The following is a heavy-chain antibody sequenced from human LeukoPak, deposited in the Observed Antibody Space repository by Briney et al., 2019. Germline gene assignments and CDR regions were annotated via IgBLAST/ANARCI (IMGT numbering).Heavy chain of an antibody. Sequence: GGSLRLSCAASGFTFSSYWMSWVRQAPGKGLEWVAFIRYDGSNKYYADSVKGRFTISRDNSKNTLYLQMNSLRAEDTAVYYCANSHSSSWYVLLSYWGQGTLVTVSS. CDR1: GFTFSSYW. CDR3: ANSHSSSWYVLLSY. V-gene: IGHV3-30*02. D-gene: IGHD6-13*01. CDR2: IRYDGSNK. J-gene: IGHJ4*02.